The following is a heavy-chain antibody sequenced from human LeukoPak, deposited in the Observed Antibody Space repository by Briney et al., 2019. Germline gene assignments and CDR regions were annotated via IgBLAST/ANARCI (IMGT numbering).Heavy chain of an antibody. CDR3: AKQYSSSWYAVDY. Sequence: RGSLRLSCVAPGFTFSIYGMHWVRQAPGKRLEWVAVMSYDGSNKYYAESVKGRFTISRDNSKNTLYLQMNSLRDEDTAVYYCAKQYSSSWYAVDYWGQGTLVTVSS. CDR2: MSYDGSNK. D-gene: IGHD6-13*01. V-gene: IGHV3-30*18. J-gene: IGHJ4*02. CDR1: GFTFSIYG.